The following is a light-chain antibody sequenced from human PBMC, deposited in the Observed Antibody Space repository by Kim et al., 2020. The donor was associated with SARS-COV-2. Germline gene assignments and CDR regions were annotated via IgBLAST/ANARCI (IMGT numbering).Light chain of an antibody. V-gene: IGLV3-21*04. J-gene: IGLJ3*02. Sequence: SYELTQPPSVSVAPGKTARITCGGNNIGSKSVHWYQQKPGQAPVLVIYYDSDRPSGIPERFSGSNSGNTATLTISRVEAGDEADYYCQVWDSSIDPRWV. CDR3: QVWDSSIDPRWV. CDR1: NIGSKS. CDR2: YDS.